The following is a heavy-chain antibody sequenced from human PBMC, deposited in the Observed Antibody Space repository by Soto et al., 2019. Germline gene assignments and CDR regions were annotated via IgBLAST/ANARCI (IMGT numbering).Heavy chain of an antibody. D-gene: IGHD3-22*01. CDR3: AKDLDSAETPEYNWFDP. V-gene: IGHV3-30*18. Sequence: QVQLVESGGGVVQPGRSLRLSCAASGFTFSSYGMHWVRQAPGKGLEWVAVISYDGSNKYYADSVKGRFTISRDNSKNTLYLQMISLRADDTAAYYCAKDLDSAETPEYNWFDPWGQGTLVTVSS. J-gene: IGHJ5*02. CDR2: ISYDGSNK. CDR1: GFTFSSYG.